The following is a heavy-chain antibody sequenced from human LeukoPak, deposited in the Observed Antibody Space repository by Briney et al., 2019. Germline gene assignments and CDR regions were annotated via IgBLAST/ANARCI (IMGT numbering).Heavy chain of an antibody. J-gene: IGHJ5*02. CDR1: GVSISCYY. CDR2: NYNSGST. D-gene: IGHD6-19*01. Sequence: SETLSLTCAVAGVSISCYYWCWLRQPPRKGQWWVWYNYNSGSTNYNPSLKSRVTISVDTSINTFSLKLSSVTAAETAVYYCAGDRGGGYHWFDPWGQGTLVTVSS. V-gene: IGHV4-59*03. CDR3: AGDRGGGYHWFDP.